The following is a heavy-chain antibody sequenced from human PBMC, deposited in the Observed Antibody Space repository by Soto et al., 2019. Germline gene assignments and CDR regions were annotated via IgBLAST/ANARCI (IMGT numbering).Heavy chain of an antibody. CDR2: IWYDGSNK. CDR1: GFTFSTYG. V-gene: IGHV3-33*01. Sequence: QVQLVESGGGVVQPGTSLRLSCAASGFTFSTYGMHWVRQAPGKGLEWVALIWYDGSNKYYTDSVKGRFTISRDSSKNTLNLKMNALRADGTGVYYCARDRDTSVLDIRGQGTMVTVSS. J-gene: IGHJ3*02. CDR3: ARDRDTSVLDI. D-gene: IGHD5-18*01.